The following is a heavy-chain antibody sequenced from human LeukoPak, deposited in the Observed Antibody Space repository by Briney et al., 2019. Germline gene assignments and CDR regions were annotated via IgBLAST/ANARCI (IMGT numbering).Heavy chain of an antibody. J-gene: IGHJ4*02. Sequence: ASVKVSCKPSGYTFTGYYLHWVRQAPGQGLEWMGWINPNSSGTDSAQNFQGRVTMTRDTSTGTVYMELSRLRSDDTAVYYCARDLQYLLLMGEIDYWGQGTLVTVSS. V-gene: IGHV1-2*02. CDR2: INPNSSGT. D-gene: IGHD2-2*01. CDR1: GYTFTGYY. CDR3: ARDLQYLLLMGEIDY.